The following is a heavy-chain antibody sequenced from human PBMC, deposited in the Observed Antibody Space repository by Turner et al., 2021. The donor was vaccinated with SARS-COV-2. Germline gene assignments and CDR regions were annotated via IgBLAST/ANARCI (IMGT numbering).Heavy chain of an antibody. D-gene: IGHD3-22*01. V-gene: IGHV3-21*01. CDR2: IIISSSYI. J-gene: IGHJ3*02. CDR3: ARWGPYYYDSSGYYPDAFDI. CDR1: GFTFSSYS. Sequence: EVQLVESGGGLVKPGGSLRLSCAASGFTFSSYSMNWVRQAPGKGLEWVSSIIISSSYIYYADSVKGRFTISRDNAKNSLYLQMNSLRAEDTAVYYCARWGPYYYDSSGYYPDAFDIWGQGTMVTVSS.